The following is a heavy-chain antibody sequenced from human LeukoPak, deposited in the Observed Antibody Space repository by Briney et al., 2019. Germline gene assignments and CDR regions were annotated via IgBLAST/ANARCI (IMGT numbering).Heavy chain of an antibody. V-gene: IGHV4-59*01. J-gene: IGHJ4*02. CDR2: VSHSGST. D-gene: IGHD6-19*01. CDR1: GGSISGYY. Sequence: PSETLSLTCTVSGGSISGYYWSWLRQPPGKGLEWIAYVSHSGSTNYNPFLMSRVTMSKDTSKNQFSLKLSSVTAADTAVYYCARGAGWYDYWGQGTLVAVSS. CDR3: ARGAGWYDY.